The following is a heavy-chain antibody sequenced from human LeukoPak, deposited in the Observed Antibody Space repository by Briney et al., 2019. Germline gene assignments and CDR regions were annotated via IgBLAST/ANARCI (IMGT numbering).Heavy chain of an antibody. CDR1: GYTFTGHN. J-gene: IGHJ4*02. CDR3: ARGYCSGGSCYLDY. Sequence: ASVKVSCKASGYTFTGHNIHWMRQAPGQGLEWMGWINPNSGDTKNEQKFQGRVTMTRDTSISTAYMELRRLNSDDTAVYYCARGYCSGGSCYLDYWGPGTLVTVSS. CDR2: INPNSGDT. D-gene: IGHD2-15*01. V-gene: IGHV1-2*02.